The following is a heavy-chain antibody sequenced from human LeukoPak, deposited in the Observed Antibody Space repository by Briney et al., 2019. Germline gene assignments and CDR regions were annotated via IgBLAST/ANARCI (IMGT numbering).Heavy chain of an antibody. CDR3: ARGGLNVLRYFDWLSADAFDI. V-gene: IGHV1-8*01. CDR2: MNPNSGNT. Sequence: ASVKVSCKASGYTFTSYDINWVRQATGQGLEWMGWMNPNSGNTGYAQKFQGRVTMTRNTSISTAYMELSSLRSEDTAVYYCARGGLNVLRYFDWLSADAFDIWGQGTMVTVSS. CDR1: GYTFTSYD. D-gene: IGHD3-9*01. J-gene: IGHJ3*02.